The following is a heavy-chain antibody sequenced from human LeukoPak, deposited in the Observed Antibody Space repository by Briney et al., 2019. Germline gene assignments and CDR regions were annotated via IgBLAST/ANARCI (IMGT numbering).Heavy chain of an antibody. CDR3: ARHRDSSSWYYFDY. CDR2: INWNGGST. Sequence: PGGSLRLSCAASGFTFDDYGMSWVRQAPGKGLEWVSGINWNGGSTGYADSVKGRFTISRDNAKNSLYLQMNSLRAEDTALYSCARHRDSSSWYYFDYWGQGTLVTVSS. V-gene: IGHV3-20*04. J-gene: IGHJ4*02. D-gene: IGHD6-13*01. CDR1: GFTFDDYG.